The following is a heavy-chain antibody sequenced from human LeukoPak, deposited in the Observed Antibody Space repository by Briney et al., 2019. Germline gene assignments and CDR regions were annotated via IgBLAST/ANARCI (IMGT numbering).Heavy chain of an antibody. Sequence: GGSLRLSCAASGFTFSSYGMHWVRQAPGKGLEWVAFIRYDGSNKYYADSVKGRFTISRDNSKNTLYLQMNSLRAEDTAVYYCAKDLVAGSGLFFDYRGQGTLVTVSS. CDR2: IRYDGSNK. J-gene: IGHJ4*02. D-gene: IGHD6-19*01. V-gene: IGHV3-30*02. CDR1: GFTFSSYG. CDR3: AKDLVAGSGLFFDY.